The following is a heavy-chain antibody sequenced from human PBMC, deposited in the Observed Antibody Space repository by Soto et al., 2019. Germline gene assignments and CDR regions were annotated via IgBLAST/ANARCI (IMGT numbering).Heavy chain of an antibody. Sequence: SETLSLTCAVYGGSFSDYYWSWIRQPPGKGLEWIGEIHHSGSTKYNPSLKSRLTISVDTSKNQFSLEVSSVTVADTAVYYCVGYYGSWLGYWGQGTLVTVSS. CDR2: IHHSGST. V-gene: IGHV4-34*01. J-gene: IGHJ4*02. CDR1: GGSFSDYY. D-gene: IGHD3-10*01. CDR3: VGYYGSWLGY.